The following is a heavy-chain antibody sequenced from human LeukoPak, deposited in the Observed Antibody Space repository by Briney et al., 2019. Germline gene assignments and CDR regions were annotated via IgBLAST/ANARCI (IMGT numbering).Heavy chain of an antibody. CDR2: TSGSGGGA. Sequence: GGSLRLSCAASGFTFNNYVMSWVRQSPGKGLEWVSATSGSGGGAYNANSVKGRFTISRDNSKNTLYLQMNSLRAEDTAVYYCAKDSIDVIAVYYFDYWGQGTLVTVSS. CDR1: GFTFNNYV. CDR3: AKDSIDVIAVYYFDY. J-gene: IGHJ4*02. D-gene: IGHD2-21*01. V-gene: IGHV3-23*01.